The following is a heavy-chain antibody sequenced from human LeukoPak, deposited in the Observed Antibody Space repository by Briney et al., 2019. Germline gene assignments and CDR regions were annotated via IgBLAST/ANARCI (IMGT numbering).Heavy chain of an antibody. CDR3: ARGYYDFWSGYYWPYYYYGMDV. CDR1: GGTFSTYA. V-gene: IGHV7-4-1*02. CDR2: INTNTGNP. J-gene: IGHJ6*02. Sequence: EASVKVSCKASGGTFSTYAISWVRQAPGQGLEWMGWINTNTGNPTYAQGFTGRFVFSLDTSVSTAYLQISSLKAEDTAVYYCARGYYDFWSGYYWPYYYYGMDVWGQGTTVTVSS. D-gene: IGHD3-3*01.